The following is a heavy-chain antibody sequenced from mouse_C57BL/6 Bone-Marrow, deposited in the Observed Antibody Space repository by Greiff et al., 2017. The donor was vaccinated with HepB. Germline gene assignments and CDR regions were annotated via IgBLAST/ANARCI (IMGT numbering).Heavy chain of an antibody. J-gene: IGHJ2*01. D-gene: IGHD1-1*01. CDR3: TPSYGSRGYFDY. V-gene: IGHV6-6*01. Sequence: EVKLMESGGGLVQPGGSMKLSCAASGFTFSDAWMDWVRQSPEKGLEWVAEIRNKANNHATYYAESVKGRFTISRDDSKSSVYLQMNSLRAEDTGIYYCTPSYGSRGYFDYWGQGTTLTVSS. CDR2: IRNKANNHAT. CDR1: GFTFSDAW.